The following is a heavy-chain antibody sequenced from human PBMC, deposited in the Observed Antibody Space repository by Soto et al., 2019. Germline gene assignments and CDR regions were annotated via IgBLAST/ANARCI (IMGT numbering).Heavy chain of an antibody. V-gene: IGHV4-34*01. CDR2: INHSGST. CDR1: GGSFSGYY. CDR3: ARAGSQPGVDY. Sequence: SETLSLTCAVYGGSFSGYYWSWIRQPPGKGLEWIGEINHSGSTNYNPSLKSRVTISVDTSKNQFSLKLSSVTAADTAVYYCARAGSQPGVDYWGQGTLVTSPQ. D-gene: IGHD3-10*01. J-gene: IGHJ4*02.